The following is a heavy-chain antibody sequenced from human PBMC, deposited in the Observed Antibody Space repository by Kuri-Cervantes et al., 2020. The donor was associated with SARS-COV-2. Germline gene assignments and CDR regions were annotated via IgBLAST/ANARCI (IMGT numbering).Heavy chain of an antibody. D-gene: IGHD1-7*01. Sequence: GESLKISCAASGFTFSSYAMHWVRQAPGKGLEYVSAISSNGGSTYYADSVKGRFTISGDNAKNSLYLQMNSLRAEDTAVYYCARDQLLGITGTHDAFDIWGQGTMVTVSS. CDR1: GFTFSSYA. V-gene: IGHV3-64*02. CDR2: ISSNGGST. CDR3: ARDQLLGITGTHDAFDI. J-gene: IGHJ3*02.